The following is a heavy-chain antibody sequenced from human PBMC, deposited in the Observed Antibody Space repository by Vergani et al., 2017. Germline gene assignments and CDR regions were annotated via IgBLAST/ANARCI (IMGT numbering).Heavy chain of an antibody. D-gene: IGHD3-10*01. CDR2: IYYSGST. CDR1: GGSISSGDYY. Sequence: QVQLQESGPGLVKPSQTLSLTCTVSGGSISSGDYYWSWIRQPPGKGLEWIGYIYYSGSTYYNPSLKSRVTISVDTSKNQFSLKLSPVTAADTAVYYCAGVGGRFSMVRGVVYFDYWGQGTLVTVSS. CDR3: AGVGGRFSMVRGVVYFDY. J-gene: IGHJ4*02. V-gene: IGHV4-30-4*01.